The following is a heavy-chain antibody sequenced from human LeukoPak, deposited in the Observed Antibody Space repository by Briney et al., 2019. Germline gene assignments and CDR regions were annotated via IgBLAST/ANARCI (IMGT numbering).Heavy chain of an antibody. Sequence: GGSLRLSCAASGFTFNYAWMSWVRQVPGKGLEWVGQTVSEIDGGTTDYAAPVKGRFTISRDDSKSTLYLQMNSLKIEDTAVYYCTTDEDWNYARKDVWGQGATVIVS. D-gene: IGHD1-7*01. CDR1: GFTFNYAW. V-gene: IGHV3-15*04. CDR2: TVSEIDGGTT. J-gene: IGHJ6*02. CDR3: TTDEDWNYARKDV.